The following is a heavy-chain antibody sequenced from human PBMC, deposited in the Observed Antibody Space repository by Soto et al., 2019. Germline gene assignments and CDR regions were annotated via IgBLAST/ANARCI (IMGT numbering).Heavy chain of an antibody. D-gene: IGHD2-15*01. J-gene: IGHJ4*02. V-gene: IGHV2-5*02. CDR1: GFSLSTSGVG. CDR2: IYWDDDK. Sequence: QITLKESGPTLVKPTQTLTLTCTFSGFSLSTSGVGVGWIRQPPGKALEWLALIYWDDDKRYSPSLKSRLTIXKAXSKNQVVLTMTNMDPVDTATYYCAHTLVVVAAIDYWGQGTLVTVSS. CDR3: AHTLVVVAAIDY.